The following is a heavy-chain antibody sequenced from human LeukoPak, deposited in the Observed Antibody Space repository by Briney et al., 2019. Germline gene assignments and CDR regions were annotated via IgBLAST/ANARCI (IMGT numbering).Heavy chain of an antibody. CDR3: ARDSKIKVVPADKPYGMDV. D-gene: IGHD2-2*01. V-gene: IGHV1-8*01. CDR1: GYTFTSYD. J-gene: IGHJ6*04. CDR2: MNPNSGKT. Sequence: GASVKVSCKASGYTFTSYDINWVRQATGQGGEWMGWMNPNSGKTGYAQKFQGRVTMTRNTSISTAYMELSSLRSEDTAVYYCARDSKIKVVPADKPYGMDVWGKGTTVTVSS.